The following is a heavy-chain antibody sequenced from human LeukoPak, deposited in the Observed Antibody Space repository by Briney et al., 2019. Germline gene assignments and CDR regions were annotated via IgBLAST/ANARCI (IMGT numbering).Heavy chain of an antibody. Sequence: NPSETLSLTCTVSGASNTSYYWSWIRQLPGKGLEWIGYIYYSGSTNYNPSLKSRVTISVDTSKNQFSLKLSSVSAADTAVYYCARHGAAAAGDYFYYYLDVWGKGTTVTVSS. CDR3: ARHGAAAAGDYFYYYLDV. D-gene: IGHD6-13*01. CDR2: IYYSGST. CDR1: GASNTSYY. V-gene: IGHV4-59*08. J-gene: IGHJ6*03.